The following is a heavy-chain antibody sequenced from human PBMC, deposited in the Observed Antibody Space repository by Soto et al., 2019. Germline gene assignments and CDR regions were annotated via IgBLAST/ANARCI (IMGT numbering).Heavy chain of an antibody. CDR1: GFTFSRYS. J-gene: IGHJ6*02. Sequence: GGSLRLSCAASGFTFSRYSMNWVRQAPGKGLEWVSSISSSSSYIYYADSVKGRFTISRDNAKNSLYLQMNSLRAEDTAVYYCARTGTFRDYYYGMDVWGQGTTVTVSS. CDR3: ARTGTFRDYYYGMDV. D-gene: IGHD3-16*01. V-gene: IGHV3-21*01. CDR2: ISSSSSYI.